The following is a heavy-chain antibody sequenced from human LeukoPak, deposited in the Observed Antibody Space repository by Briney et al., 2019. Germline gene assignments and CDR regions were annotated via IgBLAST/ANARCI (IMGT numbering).Heavy chain of an antibody. V-gene: IGHV1-69*04. CDR1: GYTFTSYG. D-gene: IGHD2-15*01. Sequence: SVKVSCKASGYTFTSYGISWVRQAPGQGLEWMGRIIPILGIANYAQKFQGRVTITADKSTSTAYMELSSLRSEDTAVYYCARDGVFCSGGSCSRPSFDYWGQGTLVTVSS. J-gene: IGHJ4*02. CDR2: IIPILGIA. CDR3: ARDGVFCSGGSCSRPSFDY.